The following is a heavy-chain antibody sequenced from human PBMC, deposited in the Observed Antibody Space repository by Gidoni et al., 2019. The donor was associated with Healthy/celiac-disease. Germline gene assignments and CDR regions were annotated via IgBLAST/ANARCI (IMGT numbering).Heavy chain of an antibody. Sequence: QVQLVESGGGVVQPGRYLRLSCAASGFPFSSYGMHWVRQAPGKGLEWVAVIWYDGSNKYYADAVKGRFTISRDNSKNTLSLQMNSLRAEDTAVYYCARDSATVTTGIFDYWGQGTLVTVSS. CDR1: GFPFSSYG. J-gene: IGHJ4*02. V-gene: IGHV3-33*01. CDR2: IWYDGSNK. CDR3: ARDSATVTTGIFDY. D-gene: IGHD4-4*01.